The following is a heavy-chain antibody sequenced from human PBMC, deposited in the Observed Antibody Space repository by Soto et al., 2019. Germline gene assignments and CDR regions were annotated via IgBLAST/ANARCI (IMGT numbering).Heavy chain of an antibody. V-gene: IGHV3-48*02. Sequence: EVQLVESGGGLVQPGGSLRLSCEASGFTVSSYSMNWARQAPGQGLEGVSYISSSSSTIYYADSVKGRFTISRDNAKNSLYLQMNSLRDEDTAVYYCARDNPRSSGWDVWGQGTTVTVSS. CDR3: ARDNPRSSGWDV. CDR2: ISSSSSTI. J-gene: IGHJ6*02. CDR1: GFTVSSYS.